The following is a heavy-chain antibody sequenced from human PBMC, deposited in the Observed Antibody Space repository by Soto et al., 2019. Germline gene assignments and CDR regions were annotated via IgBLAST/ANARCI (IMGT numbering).Heavy chain of an antibody. Sequence: ASVKVSCKASGYTLTSYYMHWVRQAPGQGLAWMGIINPSGGSTSYAQNYQGRITMTRDTSTTTVYMELSSLRSEDTAVYFCARGDYDVLTGHYPLDYWGQGPLVTVYS. CDR3: ARGDYDVLTGHYPLDY. D-gene: IGHD3-9*01. V-gene: IGHV1-46*01. CDR2: INPSGGST. J-gene: IGHJ4*02. CDR1: GYTLTSYY.